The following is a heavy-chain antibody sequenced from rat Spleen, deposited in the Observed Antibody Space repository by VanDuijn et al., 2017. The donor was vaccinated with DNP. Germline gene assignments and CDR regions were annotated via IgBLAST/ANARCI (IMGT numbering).Heavy chain of an antibody. V-gene: IGHV3-1*01. D-gene: IGHD1-2*01. CDR3: AYYYSSYIYWYFDF. J-gene: IGHJ1*01. Sequence: EMQLQESGPGLLKPSQSLSLTCSVTNYSITSNYWGWIRKFPGNKMEWIGHISYSGSTSYNPSLKSRISITRDTSKNQFFLQMNNLKEEDTAIYYCAYYYSSYIYWYFDFWGPGTMVTVSS. CDR2: ISYSGST. CDR1: NYSITSNY.